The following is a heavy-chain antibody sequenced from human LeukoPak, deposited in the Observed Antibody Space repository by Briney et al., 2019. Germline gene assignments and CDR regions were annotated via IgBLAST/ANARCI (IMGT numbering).Heavy chain of an antibody. V-gene: IGHV1-2*02. Sequence: GASVKVSCKASGYTFTGYYMHWVRQAPGQGLEWMGWINPNSGGTNYAQKFQGRVTMTRDTSISTAYMELSRLRSDDTAVYYRASPADSGYDLLDYWGQGTLVTVSS. D-gene: IGHD5-12*01. CDR1: GYTFTGYY. CDR3: ASPADSGYDLLDY. J-gene: IGHJ4*02. CDR2: INPNSGGT.